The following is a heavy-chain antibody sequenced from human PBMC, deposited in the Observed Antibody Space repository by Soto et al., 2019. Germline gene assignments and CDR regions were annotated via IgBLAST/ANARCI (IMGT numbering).Heavy chain of an antibody. Sequence: ASVKVSCKASGYIFTNYAMHWVRQAPGQRLEWMGWINAANGNTKYSQKFQGRVTITTDTSASTAYMELSSLRSEDTAVYYCARDKERQRLGGNYYYAMDIWGQGTTVTVSS. CDR3: ARDKERQRLGGNYYYAMDI. V-gene: IGHV1-3*01. CDR2: INAANGNT. CDR1: GYIFTNYA. J-gene: IGHJ6*02. D-gene: IGHD5-12*01.